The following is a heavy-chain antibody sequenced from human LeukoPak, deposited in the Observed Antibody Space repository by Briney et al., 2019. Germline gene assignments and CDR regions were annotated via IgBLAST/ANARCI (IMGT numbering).Heavy chain of an antibody. J-gene: IGHJ4*02. CDR2: ITSSSSNK. V-gene: IGHV3-48*03. D-gene: IGHD2-2*01. CDR3: ATDCSSSSCLQSDH. CDR1: GFTLTTYE. Sequence: GGSLRLSCVASGFTLTTYEMIWVRQAPGKGLEWVSYITSSSSNKYYADSVEGRFTTSRDNAKNSLYLQMNSLRAEDTAVYYCATDCSSSSCLQSDHWGQGTLVTVSS.